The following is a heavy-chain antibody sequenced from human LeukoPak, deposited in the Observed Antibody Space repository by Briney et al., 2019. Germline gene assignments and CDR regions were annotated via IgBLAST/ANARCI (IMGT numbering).Heavy chain of an antibody. CDR2: ISWNSGRI. Sequence: GGSLRLSCAASGFTFNDYAMHWVRQAPGKGLEWVSGISWNSGRIDYADSVKGRFTISRDNAKNSLYLQMNSLRAEDTALYYCAKDGIAVAGTPSCFDYWGQGTLVTVSS. CDR3: AKDGIAVAGTPSCFDY. CDR1: GFTFNDYA. D-gene: IGHD6-19*01. V-gene: IGHV3-9*01. J-gene: IGHJ4*02.